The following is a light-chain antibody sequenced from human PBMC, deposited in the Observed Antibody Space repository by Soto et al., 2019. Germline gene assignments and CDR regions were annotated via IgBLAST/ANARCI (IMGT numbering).Light chain of an antibody. CDR3: HQTYSTPGT. V-gene: IGKV1-39*01. CDR2: ASS. J-gene: IGKJ1*01. Sequence: DIQMTQSPSSLSASVGDRVTMAVGASQDITNSLNWYQQKSGKAPSLLIYASSTLQTGVPSRSSGSGSGTDFTLSISNLQPEDFAHYFCHQTYSTPGTFGQGTKVDIK. CDR1: QDITNS.